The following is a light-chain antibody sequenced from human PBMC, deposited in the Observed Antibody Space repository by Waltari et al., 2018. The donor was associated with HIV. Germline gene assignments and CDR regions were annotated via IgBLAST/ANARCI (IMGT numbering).Light chain of an antibody. CDR3: QTWGTGIHVV. Sequence: QLVLTQSPSASASLGASVKLTCTLSSGHSSYAIAWHQQQPEKAPRYLMRLNSDGSHTKGDGIPGRFSGSSSGAGRYLIISSLQSEDEADYYCQTWGTGIHVVFGGGTKLTVL. CDR1: SGHSSYA. CDR2: LNSDGSH. V-gene: IGLV4-69*01. J-gene: IGLJ3*02.